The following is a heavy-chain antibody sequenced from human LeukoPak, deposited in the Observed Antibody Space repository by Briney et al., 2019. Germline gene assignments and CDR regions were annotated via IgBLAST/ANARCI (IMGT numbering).Heavy chain of an antibody. V-gene: IGHV1-69*13. CDR2: IIPIFGTA. D-gene: IGHD6-13*01. J-gene: IGHJ3*02. Sequence: SVKVSCKASGGTFSSYAISWVRQAPGQGLEWMGGIIPIFGTANYAQKFQGRVTITADESTCTAYMELSSLRSEDTAVYYCARGGIAAAGDAFDIWGQGTMVTVSS. CDR3: ARGGIAAAGDAFDI. CDR1: GGTFSSYA.